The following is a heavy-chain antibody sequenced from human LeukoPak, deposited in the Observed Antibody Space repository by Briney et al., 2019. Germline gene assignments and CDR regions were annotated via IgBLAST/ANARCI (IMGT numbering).Heavy chain of an antibody. CDR2: IYYSGST. CDR1: GGSIRGYF. J-gene: IGHJ4*02. Sequence: SDTLSLTCTVSGGSIRGYFWTWIRQAPGKGLEWIGYIYYSGSTNYNPSLKSRVTIAVDTSKNQFSLRLSSVTAADTAVYYCASGYYHMDNWGQGTLVTVSS. D-gene: IGHD3-22*01. CDR3: ASGYYHMDN. V-gene: IGHV4-59*07.